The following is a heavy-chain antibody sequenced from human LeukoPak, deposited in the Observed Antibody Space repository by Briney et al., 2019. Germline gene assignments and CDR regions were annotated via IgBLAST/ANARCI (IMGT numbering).Heavy chain of an antibody. CDR1: GFTVSSNY. CDR2: ISGSGGST. CDR3: AKDGGAAVAGFDY. V-gene: IGHV3-23*01. Sequence: GGSLRLSCAASGFTVSSNYMSWVRQAPGKGLGWVSAISGSGGSTYYADSVKGRFTISRDNSKNTLYLQMNSLRAEDTAVYYCAKDGGAAVAGFDYWGQGTLVTVSS. D-gene: IGHD1-26*01. J-gene: IGHJ4*02.